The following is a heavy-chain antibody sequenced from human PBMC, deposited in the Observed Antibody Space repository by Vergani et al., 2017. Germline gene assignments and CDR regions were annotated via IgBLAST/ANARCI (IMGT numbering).Heavy chain of an antibody. CDR2: ISDVGSTT. CDR3: ARERRDTAAKALGWFDP. J-gene: IGHJ5*02. CDR1: GFTFSSYA. Sequence: EVQLLESGGGLVQPGGSLRLSCAASGFTFSSYAMTWVRQAPGKGLEWVSTISDVGSTTYYADSVKGRFTISRDNSKNTLYLQMNSLRAEDTAVYYCARERRDTAAKALGWFDPWGQGTLVTVSS. D-gene: IGHD6-13*01. V-gene: IGHV3-23*01.